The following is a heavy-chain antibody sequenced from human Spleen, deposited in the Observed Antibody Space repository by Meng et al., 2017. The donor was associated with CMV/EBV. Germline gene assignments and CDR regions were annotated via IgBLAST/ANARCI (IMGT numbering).Heavy chain of an antibody. CDR2: IQSDGNT. J-gene: IGHJ4*02. V-gene: IGHV4-4*07. Sequence: QGQLQESGPGLGGPSETLSLTCSVSGAHISYFYWSWIRQSAGKGLEWIGRIQSDGNTYYNPSLKSRVTVSQDTSKNQIFLRLRSVTAADTAVYYCATGSGDFDHWGQGTLVTVSS. D-gene: IGHD1-26*01. CDR1: GAHISYFY. CDR3: ATGSGDFDH.